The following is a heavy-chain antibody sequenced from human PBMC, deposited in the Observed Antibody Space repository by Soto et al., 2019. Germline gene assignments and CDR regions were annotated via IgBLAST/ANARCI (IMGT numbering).Heavy chain of an antibody. V-gene: IGHV3-21*01. CDR3: ARKYSSSEYYYYGMDV. Sequence: PGGSLRLSCAASGFTFSSYSMNWARQAPGKGLEWVSSISSSSSYIYYADSVKGRFTISRDNAKNSLYLQMNSLRAEDTAVYYCARKYSSSEYYYYGMDVWGQGTTVTVSS. CDR1: GFTFSSYS. D-gene: IGHD6-6*01. J-gene: IGHJ6*02. CDR2: ISSSSSYI.